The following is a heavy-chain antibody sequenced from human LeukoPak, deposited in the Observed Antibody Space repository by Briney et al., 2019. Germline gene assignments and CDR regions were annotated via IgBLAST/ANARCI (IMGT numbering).Heavy chain of an antibody. CDR2: ISAYNGNT. CDR1: GYTFTSYG. J-gene: IGHJ6*02. V-gene: IGHV1-18*01. CDR3: ARDRIGGYDYGNYYYYGMDV. D-gene: IGHD5-12*01. Sequence: ASVKVSCKASGYTFTSYGISWVRQAPGQGLEWMGWISAYNGNTNYAQKLQGRVTMTTDTSTSTAYMELRSLRSDDTAVYYCARDRIGGYDYGNYYYYGMDVWGQGTTVTVSS.